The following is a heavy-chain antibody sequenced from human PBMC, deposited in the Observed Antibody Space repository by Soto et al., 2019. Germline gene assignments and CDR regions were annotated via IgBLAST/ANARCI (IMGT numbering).Heavy chain of an antibody. Sequence: PSETLSLTCTVSGGSISSSSYYWGWIRQPPGKGLEWIGSIYYSGSTYYKPSLKSRVTISVDTSKNQFSLKLSSVTAADTAVYYCARSIAAAGTGGYYYYYYYMDVWGKGTTVTVSS. J-gene: IGHJ6*03. V-gene: IGHV4-39*01. CDR1: GGSISSSSYY. CDR3: ARSIAAAGTGGYYYYYYYMDV. D-gene: IGHD6-13*01. CDR2: IYYSGST.